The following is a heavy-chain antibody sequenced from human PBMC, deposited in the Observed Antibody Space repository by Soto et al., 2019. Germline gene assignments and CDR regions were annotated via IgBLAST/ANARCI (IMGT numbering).Heavy chain of an antibody. CDR2: MNPNSGNT. V-gene: IGHV1-8*01. Sequence: ASVKVSCKASGYTFTSYDINWVRQATGQGLEWMGWMNPNSGNTGYAQKFQGRVTMTGNTSISTAYMELSSLRSEDTAVYYCARSGNRGSSSWYAYYYYYMDVWGKGTTVTVSS. CDR1: GYTFTSYD. D-gene: IGHD6-13*01. J-gene: IGHJ6*03. CDR3: ARSGNRGSSSWYAYYYYYMDV.